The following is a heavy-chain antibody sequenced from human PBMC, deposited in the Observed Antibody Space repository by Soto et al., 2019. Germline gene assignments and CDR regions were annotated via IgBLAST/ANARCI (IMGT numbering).Heavy chain of an antibody. CDR2: ISYDGSNK. CDR3: AKDRGWLAERYYYGMDV. Sequence: QVQLVESGGGVVQPGRSLRLSCAASGFTFSSYGMHWVRQAPGKGLEWVAVISYDGSNKYYADSVKGRFTISRDNSKNLXYLQMNSLRAEDTAVYYCAKDRGWLAERYYYGMDVWGQGTTVTVSS. J-gene: IGHJ6*02. CDR1: GFTFSSYG. D-gene: IGHD6-19*01. V-gene: IGHV3-30*18.